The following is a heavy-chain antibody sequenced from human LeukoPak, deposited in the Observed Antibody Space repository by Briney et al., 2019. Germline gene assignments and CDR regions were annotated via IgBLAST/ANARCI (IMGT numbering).Heavy chain of an antibody. D-gene: IGHD6-19*01. CDR3: ARDPGSFLSGSGWLNWFEP. Sequence: SVKVSCKASGGTFSSYAISWVRQAPGQGLEWMGGIIPIFGTANYAQKFQGRVTMTTDTSTSTAYMELRRLRSDDTAVYYCARDPGSFLSGSGWLNWFEPWGQGTLVTVSS. CDR1: GGTFSSYA. J-gene: IGHJ5*02. V-gene: IGHV1-69*05. CDR2: IIPIFGTA.